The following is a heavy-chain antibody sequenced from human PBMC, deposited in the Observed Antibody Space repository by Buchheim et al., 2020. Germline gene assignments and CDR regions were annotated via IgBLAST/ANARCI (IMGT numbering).Heavy chain of an antibody. D-gene: IGHD1/OR15-1a*01. V-gene: IGHV3-74*01. J-gene: IGHJ5*02. CDR2: INADGGAK. Sequence: EVQLVESGGGLVQPGGSLRLSCVASGFTFSSHWMHWVRQAPGKGLAWVSHINADGGAKGYADSVQGRVTISRDNAMNMAYLQMNSLRAEDTAVYYCARDLPRTGPCGQGTL. CDR3: ARDLPRTGP. CDR1: GFTFSSHW.